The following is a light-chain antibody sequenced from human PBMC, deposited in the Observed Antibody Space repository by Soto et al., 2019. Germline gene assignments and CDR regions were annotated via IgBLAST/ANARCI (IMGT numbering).Light chain of an antibody. J-gene: IGKJ1*01. V-gene: IGKV3-15*01. CDR2: AAS. CDR1: QRVSSH. Sequence: ETVMTQSPVTLSVSPGDTATLSCRASQRVSSHLAWYQQKPGQAPRLLIYAASTRATGIPVRFSGSGSETEFTLTIRSLQSEDFALYYCHQYNNCPWTFGQGTKVEIK. CDR3: HQYNNCPWT.